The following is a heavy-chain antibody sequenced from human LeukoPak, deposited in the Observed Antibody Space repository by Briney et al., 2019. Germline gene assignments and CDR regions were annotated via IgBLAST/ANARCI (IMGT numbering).Heavy chain of an antibody. V-gene: IGHV1-46*01. J-gene: IGHJ6*02. D-gene: IGHD6-13*01. CDR2: INPSGGST. Sequence: ASVKVSCKASGYTFTSYYMHWVRQAPGQGLEWMGIINPSGGSTSYAQKFQGRVTMTRDTSTSTVYMELSSLRSEDTAVYYCAADEAAANGMDVWGQGTTVTVSS. CDR1: GYTFTSYY. CDR3: AADEAAANGMDV.